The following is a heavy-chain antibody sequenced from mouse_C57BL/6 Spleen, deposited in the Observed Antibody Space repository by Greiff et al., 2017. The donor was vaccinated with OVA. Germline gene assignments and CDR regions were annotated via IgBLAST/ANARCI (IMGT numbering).Heavy chain of an antibody. CDR3: ARSYSDY. J-gene: IGHJ4*01. CDR1: GYTFTSYW. V-gene: IGHV1-69*01. Sequence: QVHVKQPGAELVMPGASVKLSCKASGYTFTSYWMHWVKQRPGQGLEWIGEIDPSDSYTNYNQKFKGKSTLTVDKSSSTAYMQLSSLTSEDSAVYYCARSYSDYWGQGTSVTVSS. CDR2: IDPSDSYT. D-gene: IGHD2-10*01.